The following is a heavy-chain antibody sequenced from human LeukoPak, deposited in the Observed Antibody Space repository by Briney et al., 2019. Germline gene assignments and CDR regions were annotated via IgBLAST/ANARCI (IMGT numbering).Heavy chain of an antibody. CDR2: FYYTGTT. J-gene: IGHJ4*01. CDR3: ARGPQRYSSGWYFFDY. Sequence: SETLSLTCIVSGGXISNFYCSWIRQAPGKGREWIGYFYYTGTTKYNPSLQSRVTISVDTSKNQFSLNLKSVTATDTAVYYCARGPQRYSSGWYFFDYWGHGTLVTVSS. D-gene: IGHD6-19*01. V-gene: IGHV4-59*08. CDR1: GGXISNFY.